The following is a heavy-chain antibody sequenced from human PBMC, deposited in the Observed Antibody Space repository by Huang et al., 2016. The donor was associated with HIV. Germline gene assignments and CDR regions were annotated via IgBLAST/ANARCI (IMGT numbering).Heavy chain of an antibody. CDR1: GFTFKTAW. V-gene: IGHV3-15*01. Sequence: EVQLVESGGQLVKSGRSLRIACVAYGFTFKTAWMRWVCQVPGVGLVWGGRIKSKAEGGTTDYAAPVKGRFVLSRDDSINMVYLHMNSLKTEDTAVYYCNKEKYSSDWYRQPRLENDALEIWGQGTMVTVSS. J-gene: IGHJ3*02. CDR3: NKEKYSSDWYRQPRLENDALEI. D-gene: IGHD6-19*01. CDR2: IKSKAEGGTT.